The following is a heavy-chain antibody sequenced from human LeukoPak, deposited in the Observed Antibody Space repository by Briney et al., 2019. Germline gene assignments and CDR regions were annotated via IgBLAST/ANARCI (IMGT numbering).Heavy chain of an antibody. CDR2: IRSKAYGGTT. V-gene: IGHV3-49*04. CDR3: SNYYDSSGYYAYYYYYMDV. J-gene: IGHJ6*03. CDR1: GFTFSSYA. Sequence: PGGSLRLSCAASGFTFSSYAMSWVRQAPGKGLEWVGFIRSKAYGGTTEYAASVKGRFTISRDDSKSIAYLQMNSLKTEDTAVYYCSNYYDSSGYYAYYYYYMDVWGKGTTVTVSS. D-gene: IGHD3-22*01.